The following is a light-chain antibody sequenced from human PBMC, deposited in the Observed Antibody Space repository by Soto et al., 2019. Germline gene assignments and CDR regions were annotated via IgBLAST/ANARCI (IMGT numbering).Light chain of an antibody. CDR2: EVS. V-gene: IGLV2-8*01. CDR3: SSYAGSNIL. Sequence: QSVLTQPPSASGSPGQSVTISCTGTSSDVGGHNYVSGYQQHAGKAPKLMIYEVSKRPSGVPDRFSGSKSGNTASLTVAGLQAEDEADYYCSSYAGSNILFGGGTKLTVL. CDR1: SSDVGGHNY. J-gene: IGLJ2*01.